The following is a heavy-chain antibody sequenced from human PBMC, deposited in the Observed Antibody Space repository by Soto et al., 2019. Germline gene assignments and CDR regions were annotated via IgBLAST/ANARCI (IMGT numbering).Heavy chain of an antibody. D-gene: IGHD1-26*01. V-gene: IGHV4-59*01. J-gene: IGHJ4*02. Sequence: SETLSLTCTVSGGSISSYYWIWIRQPPGKGLEWIGYVYYSGSTSGSTNYNPSLKSRVTISVDTSKNQFSLKLSSVTAADTAMYYCARGTSGSPRSNLDYWGQGTLVTVS. CDR1: GGSISSYY. CDR3: ARGTSGSPRSNLDY. CDR2: VYYSGSTSGST.